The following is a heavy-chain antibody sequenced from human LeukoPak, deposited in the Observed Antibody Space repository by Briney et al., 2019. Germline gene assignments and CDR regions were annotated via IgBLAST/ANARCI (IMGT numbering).Heavy chain of an antibody. D-gene: IGHD6-19*01. CDR3: ARDYSSGWYANMDV. CDR2: ISYDGSNK. J-gene: IGHJ6*03. V-gene: IGHV3-30*04. Sequence: PGGSLRLSCAASGFTFSSYAMHWVRQAPGKGLEWVAVISYDGSNKYYEDSVKGRFTISRDNSKNTLYLQMNSLRAEDTAVYYCARDYSSGWYANMDVWGKGTTVTVSS. CDR1: GFTFSSYA.